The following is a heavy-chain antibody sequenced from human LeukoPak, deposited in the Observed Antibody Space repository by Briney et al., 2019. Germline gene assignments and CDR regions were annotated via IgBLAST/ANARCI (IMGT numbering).Heavy chain of an antibody. CDR2: FDPEDGET. CDR1: GYTLTELS. V-gene: IGHV1-24*01. J-gene: IGHJ3*02. D-gene: IGHD2-2*01. Sequence: ASVKVSCKVSGYTLTELSMHWVRHAPGKGLEWVGGFDPEDGETIYAQKFQGRVTMTEDTSTDTAYMELSSLRSEDTAVYYCATETNAEMVVVPAAVGRKGAFDIWGQGTMVTVSS. CDR3: ATETNAEMVVVPAAVGRKGAFDI.